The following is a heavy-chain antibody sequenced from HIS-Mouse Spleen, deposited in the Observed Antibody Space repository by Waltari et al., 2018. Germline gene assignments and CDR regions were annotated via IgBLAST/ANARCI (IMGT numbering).Heavy chain of an antibody. CDR1: GGSIRSSSSY. D-gene: IGHD6-13*01. V-gene: IGHV4-39*07. J-gene: IGHJ2*01. CDR2: IYYSGST. CDR3: AREIPYSSSWYDWYFDL. Sequence: QLQLQESGPGLVKPSETLSLTCTVSGGSIRSSSSYWCWIRQPPGKGLEWIGSIYYSGSTYYNPSLKSRVTISVDTSKNQFSPKLSSVTAADTAVYYCAREIPYSSSWYDWYFDLWGRGTLVTVSS.